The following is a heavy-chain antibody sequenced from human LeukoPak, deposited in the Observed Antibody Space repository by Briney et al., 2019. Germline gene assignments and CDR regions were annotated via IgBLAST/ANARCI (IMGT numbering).Heavy chain of an antibody. J-gene: IGHJ6*02. V-gene: IGHV1-2*02. D-gene: IGHD6-19*01. CDR1: GYTFTGYY. CDR2: INPNSGGT. CDR3: ARSYKESYSSGWYGNYYYYGMDV. Sequence: ASVKVSCKASGYTFTGYYMHWVRQAPGQGLEWMGWINPNSGGTNYAQKFQGRVTMTRDTSISTAYMELSRLRSDDTAVYYCARSYKESYSSGWYGNYYYYGMDVWGQGTTVTVSS.